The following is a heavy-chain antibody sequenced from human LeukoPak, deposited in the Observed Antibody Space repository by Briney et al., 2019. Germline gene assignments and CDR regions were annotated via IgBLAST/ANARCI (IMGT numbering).Heavy chain of an antibody. CDR3: ARHGIVGATLSFDY. D-gene: IGHD1-26*01. J-gene: IGHJ4*02. CDR1: GGSISSSNW. V-gene: IGHV4-4*02. CDR2: IYHSGST. Sequence: PSETLSLTCAVSGGSISSSNWWSWVRQPPGKGLEWIGEIYHSGSTNYNPSLKSRVTISVDKSKNQFSLKLSSVTAADTAVYYCARHGIVGATLSFDYWGQGTLVTVSS.